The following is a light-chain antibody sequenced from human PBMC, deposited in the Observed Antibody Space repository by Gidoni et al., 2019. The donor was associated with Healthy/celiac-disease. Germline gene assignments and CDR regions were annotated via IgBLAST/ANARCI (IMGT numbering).Light chain of an antibody. J-gene: IGKJ2*01. CDR3: QQRSNWPPYT. V-gene: IGKV3-11*01. CDR1: PSVSSY. CDR2: DAS. Sequence: IVLTQSPATLSLSPGERATLSCRGSPSVSSYLAWYQQKPGQPPRLLIYDASNRATGIPARFSGSGSGTDFTLTTSSLEPEDFAVYYCQQRSNWPPYTFGQGTKLEIK.